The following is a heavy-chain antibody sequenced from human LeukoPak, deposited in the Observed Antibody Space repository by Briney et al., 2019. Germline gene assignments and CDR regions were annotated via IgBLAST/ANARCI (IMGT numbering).Heavy chain of an antibody. CDR1: GFTFSAVA. CDR3: AYDSGRESPENVFDV. V-gene: IGHV3-23*01. D-gene: IGHD3-10*01. J-gene: IGHJ3*01. CDR2: ITGRGGNT. Sequence: PSGTLRLSCVVSGFTFSAVAMSWVRQAPRKGLERVSNITGRGGNTSYAGSVKGRFTIARDCSTDTVFLEMNSLRAEDTAIYYCAYDSGRESPENVFDVWGQGTMVTVSS.